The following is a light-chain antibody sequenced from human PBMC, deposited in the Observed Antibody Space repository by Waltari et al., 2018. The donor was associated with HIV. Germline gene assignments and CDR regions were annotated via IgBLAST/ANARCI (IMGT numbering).Light chain of an antibody. V-gene: IGKV3D-15*01. J-gene: IGKJ2*01. CDR3: QQYNNWPPNYT. Sequence: EIVMTQSPATLSVSPGERATLSCRASQSVSNNLAWYQHKPGQAPRLLIYGASTRATGNPARFSGSGSGTEFTLSISSLQSEDFAVYYCQQYNNWPPNYTFGQGTKLEIK. CDR1: QSVSNN. CDR2: GAS.